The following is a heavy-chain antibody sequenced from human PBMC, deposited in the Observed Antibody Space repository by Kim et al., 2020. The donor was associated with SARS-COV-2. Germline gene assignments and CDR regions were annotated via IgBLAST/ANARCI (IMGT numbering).Heavy chain of an antibody. J-gene: IGHJ4*02. D-gene: IGHD1-1*01. Sequence: ADSVKGRFAISRDNAKSSLYLQMNSLRAEDTAVYYCARENWNDGGASDYWGQGTLVTVSS. V-gene: IGHV3-48*03. CDR3: ARENWNDGGASDY.